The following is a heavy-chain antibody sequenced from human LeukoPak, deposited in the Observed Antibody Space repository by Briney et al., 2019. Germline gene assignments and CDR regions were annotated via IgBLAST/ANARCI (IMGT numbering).Heavy chain of an antibody. CDR3: ARGLVSSSRNFDY. Sequence: IGYIYYSGSTYYDPSLKSRVTISVDTSKNQFSLKLSSVTAADTAVYYCARGLVSSSRNFDYWGQGTLVTVSS. D-gene: IGHD6-13*01. V-gene: IGHV4-31*02. CDR2: IYYSGST. J-gene: IGHJ4*02.